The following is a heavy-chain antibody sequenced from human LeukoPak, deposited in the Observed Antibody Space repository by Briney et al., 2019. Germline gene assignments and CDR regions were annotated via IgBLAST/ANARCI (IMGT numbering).Heavy chain of an antibody. CDR2: ISSSSRYI. CDR3: ARDTGNVVVTATPFDY. Sequence: PGGSLRLSCAASGFTLGNYSMNWVRQSPGKGLQWVASISSSSRYIYYADSVKGRFTISRDNAKNSLYLQMNSLRAEDTAVYYCARDTGNVVVTATPFDYWGQGTLVTVSS. J-gene: IGHJ4*02. CDR1: GFTLGNYS. D-gene: IGHD2-21*02. V-gene: IGHV3-21*01.